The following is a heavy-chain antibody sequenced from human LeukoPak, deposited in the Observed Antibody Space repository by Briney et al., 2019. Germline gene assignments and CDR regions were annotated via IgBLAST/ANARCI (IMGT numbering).Heavy chain of an antibody. Sequence: GGSLRLSCAASGSTFSSYAMTWVRQAPGKGLEWVSVISGSGGSTYYADSVKGRFTISRDNSKNTLFLQMNSLRAEDTAVYYCAKEGHGTGVDYWGQGTLVTVPS. CDR2: ISGSGGST. D-gene: IGHD3/OR15-3a*01. V-gene: IGHV3-23*01. CDR1: GSTFSSYA. CDR3: AKEGHGTGVDY. J-gene: IGHJ4*02.